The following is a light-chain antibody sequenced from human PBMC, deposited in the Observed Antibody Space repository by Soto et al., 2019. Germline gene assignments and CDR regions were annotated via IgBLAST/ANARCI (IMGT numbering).Light chain of an antibody. Sequence: EIVMTQSPATLSVSPGERATLSCRASQSVSSTLAWYQQQPGQAPRLLIYGASTRATGIPARFSGSGSGTEFTLTISSLQSEDFAVYYCQQYKNRPPFTFGPGTNVDIK. CDR1: QSVSST. J-gene: IGKJ3*01. CDR2: GAS. CDR3: QQYKNRPPFT. V-gene: IGKV3-15*01.